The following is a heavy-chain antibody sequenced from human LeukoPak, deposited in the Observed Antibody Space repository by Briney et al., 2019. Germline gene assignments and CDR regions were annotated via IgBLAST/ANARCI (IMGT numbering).Heavy chain of an antibody. CDR2: IYYSGST. Sequence: PSETLSLTCTVSGGSISSYYWSWIRQPPGKGLEWIGYIYYSGSTNYNPSLKSRVTILVDTSKNQFSLKLSSVTAADTAVYYCARGGYSYGNGPDYWGQGTLVTVSS. CDR1: GGSISSYY. D-gene: IGHD5-18*01. J-gene: IGHJ4*02. CDR3: ARGGYSYGNGPDY. V-gene: IGHV4-59*01.